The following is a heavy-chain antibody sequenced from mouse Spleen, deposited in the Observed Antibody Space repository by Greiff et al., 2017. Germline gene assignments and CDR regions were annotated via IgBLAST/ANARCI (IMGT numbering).Heavy chain of an antibody. Sequence: DVKLQESGAELVKPGASVKLSCTASGFNIKDYYMHWVKQRTEQGLEWIGRIDPEDGETKYAPKFQGKATITADTSSNTAYLQLSSLTSEDTAVYYCVITTVAYYFDYWGQGTTLTVSS. CDR2: IDPEDGET. J-gene: IGHJ2*01. D-gene: IGHD1-1*01. CDR1: GFNIKDYY. V-gene: IGHV14-2*01. CDR3: VITTVAYYFDY.